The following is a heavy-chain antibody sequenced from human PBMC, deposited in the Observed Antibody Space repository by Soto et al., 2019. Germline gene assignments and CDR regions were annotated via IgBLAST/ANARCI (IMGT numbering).Heavy chain of an antibody. J-gene: IGHJ6*02. Sequence: GGSLRLSCAASGFTFSSYAMHWVRQAPGKGLEWVAVISYDGSNKYYADSVKGRFTISRDNSKNTLYLQMNSLRAEDTAVYYCARDLSGSYTTYYYYYYGMDVWGQGTTVTVSS. CDR1: GFTFSSYA. V-gene: IGHV3-30-3*01. CDR3: ARDLSGSYTTYYYYYYGMDV. D-gene: IGHD2-2*02. CDR2: ISYDGSNK.